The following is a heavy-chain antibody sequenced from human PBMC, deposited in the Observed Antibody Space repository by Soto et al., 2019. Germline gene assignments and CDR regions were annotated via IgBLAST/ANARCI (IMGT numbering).Heavy chain of an antibody. D-gene: IGHD1-26*01. CDR3: AREQRSATKTTYNWFDP. Sequence: PSETLSLTCAVYGGSFSGYYWSWIRQPPGKGLEWIGEINHSGSTNYNPSLKSRVTISVDTSKSQFSLKLSSVTAADTAVYYCAREQRSATKTTYNWFDPWGQGTLVTVSS. CDR2: INHSGST. V-gene: IGHV4-34*01. CDR1: GGSFSGYY. J-gene: IGHJ5*02.